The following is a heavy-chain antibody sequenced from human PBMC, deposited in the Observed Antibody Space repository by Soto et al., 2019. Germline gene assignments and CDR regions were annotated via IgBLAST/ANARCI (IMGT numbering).Heavy chain of an antibody. CDR2: IYYSGST. J-gene: IGHJ6*02. V-gene: IGHV4-59*01. CDR1: GGSISSSY. CDR3: ARITYGDYYYYYGMDV. Sequence: PSETLSLTCTVSGGSISSSYWSWIRQPPGKGLEWIGYIYYSGSTNYNPSLKSRVTISVDTSKNQFSPKLSSVTAADTAVYYCARITYGDYYYYYGMDVWGQGTTVTVSS. D-gene: IGHD4-17*01.